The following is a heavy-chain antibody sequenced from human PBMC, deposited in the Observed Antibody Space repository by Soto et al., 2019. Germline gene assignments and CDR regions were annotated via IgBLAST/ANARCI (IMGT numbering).Heavy chain of an antibody. Sequence: SVKVSCKASGYTFTSYGISWVRQAPGQGPEWMGGIIPIFGTANYAQKFQGRVTITADESTSTAYMELSSLRSEDTAVYYCASRESRGITGTTDYWGQGTLVTVSS. J-gene: IGHJ4*02. V-gene: IGHV1-69*13. CDR2: IIPIFGTA. CDR3: ASRESRGITGTTDY. D-gene: IGHD1-7*01. CDR1: GYTFTSYG.